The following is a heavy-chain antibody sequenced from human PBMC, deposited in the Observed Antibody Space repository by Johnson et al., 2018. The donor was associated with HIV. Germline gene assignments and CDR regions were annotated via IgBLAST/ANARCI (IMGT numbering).Heavy chain of an antibody. CDR3: ARGSTVTTPSGAFDI. V-gene: IGHV3-20*04. CDR2: INSDGSST. Sequence: VQLVESGGGVVRPGGSLRLSCAAAGFTFDDYGMSWVRQAPGKGLEWVSRINSDGSSTSYADSVKGRFTISRDNSKNTLYLQMNSLRADDTAVYYCARGSTVTTPSGAFDIWGQGTLVTVSS. CDR1: GFTFDDYG. D-gene: IGHD4-11*01. J-gene: IGHJ3*02.